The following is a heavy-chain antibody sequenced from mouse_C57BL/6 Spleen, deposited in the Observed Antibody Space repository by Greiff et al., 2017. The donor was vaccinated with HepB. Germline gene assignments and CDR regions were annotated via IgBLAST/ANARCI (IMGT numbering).Heavy chain of an antibody. Sequence: VQLQQSGAELAKPGASVKLSCTASGYTFTSYWMHWVKQRPGQGLEWIGYINPSSGYTKYNQKFKGKATLTADKSSSTAYMQLSSLTYEDSAVYYCARDYCGSSYGGYWGQGTLVTVSA. CDR2: INPSSGYT. V-gene: IGHV1-7*01. CDR1: GYTFTSYW. J-gene: IGHJ3*01. CDR3: ARDYCGSSYGGY. D-gene: IGHD1-1*01.